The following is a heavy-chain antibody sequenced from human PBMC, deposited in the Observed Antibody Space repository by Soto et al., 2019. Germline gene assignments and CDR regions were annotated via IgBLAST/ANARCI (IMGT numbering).Heavy chain of an antibody. J-gene: IGHJ3*02. Sequence: QVQLVESGGGVVQPGRSLRLSCAASGFTFSSYGMHWVRQAPGKGLEWVAFIWYDGSNKYYADSVKGRFTISRDNSKNTLYLQMNSRRVEDTAVYHCARDRPDAFDIWGQGTMVTVSS. CDR2: IWYDGSNK. V-gene: IGHV3-33*01. CDR3: ARDRPDAFDI. CDR1: GFTFSSYG.